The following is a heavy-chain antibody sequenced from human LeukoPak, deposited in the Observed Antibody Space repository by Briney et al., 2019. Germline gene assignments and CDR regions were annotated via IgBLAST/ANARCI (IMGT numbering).Heavy chain of an antibody. J-gene: IGHJ6*03. CDR1: GFTFSTYW. D-gene: IGHD6-19*01. V-gene: IGHV3-7*03. CDR2: IKADGGEK. CDR3: ARDGGEGAVAGTGRSLSYYYYYYMDV. Sequence: PGGSLRLSCAASGFTFSTYWMNWFRQTPGKGLEWVAKIKADGGEKDHVASVKGRFTISRDNAKNSLYLQMNSLRVEDTAVYYCARDGGEGAVAGTGRSLSYYYYYYMDVWGKGTTVTVSS.